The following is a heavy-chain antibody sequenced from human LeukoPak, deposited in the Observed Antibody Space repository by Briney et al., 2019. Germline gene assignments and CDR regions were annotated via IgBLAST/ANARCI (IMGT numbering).Heavy chain of an antibody. V-gene: IGHV1-69*05. D-gene: IGHD3-22*01. CDR3: ASGDYYDSSGYYYGYFDY. CDR1: GYTFTSYG. CDR2: IIPIFGTA. J-gene: IGHJ4*02. Sequence: SVKVSCKASGYTFTSYGISWVRQAPGQGLEWMGGIIPIFGTANYAQKFQGRVTITTDESTSTAYMELSSLRSEDTAVYYCASGDYYDSSGYYYGYFDYWGQGTLVTVSS.